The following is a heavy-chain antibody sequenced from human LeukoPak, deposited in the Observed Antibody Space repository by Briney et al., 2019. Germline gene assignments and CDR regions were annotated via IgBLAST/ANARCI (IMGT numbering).Heavy chain of an antibody. Sequence: ASVKVSCKASGYTFTNYGMSWVRQAPGQGLEWMGWINTNTGNPKSAQGFTERFVFSLDASVSTAYLQISSLKAEDTAVYYCARDSVIGFDYWGQGTLVTVSS. J-gene: IGHJ4*02. CDR3: ARDSVIGFDY. V-gene: IGHV7-4-1*02. CDR1: GYTFTNYG. CDR2: INTNTGNP. D-gene: IGHD3-22*01.